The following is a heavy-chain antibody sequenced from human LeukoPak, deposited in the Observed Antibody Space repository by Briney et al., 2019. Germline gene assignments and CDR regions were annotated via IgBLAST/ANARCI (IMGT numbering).Heavy chain of an antibody. CDR2: INWNGDNT. CDR3: AGGVTWGDY. CDR1: GFTFDDYG. J-gene: IGHJ4*02. Sequence: TGGSLRLSCAASGFTFDDYGMSWVRQAPGKGLEWVSGINWNGDNTGYADSVKGRFTLSRDNAKNSLYLQMNSLRADDTAVYYCAGGVTWGDYWGQGTLVTVSS. D-gene: IGHD3-16*01. V-gene: IGHV3-20*04.